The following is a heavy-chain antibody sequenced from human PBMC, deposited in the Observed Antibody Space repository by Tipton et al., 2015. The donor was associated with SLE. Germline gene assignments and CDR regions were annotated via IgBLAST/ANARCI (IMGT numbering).Heavy chain of an antibody. CDR1: GFTFSTSA. CDR3: ARGRGGEFLDY. CDR2: IWYDGSNK. Sequence: QLVQSGGGVVQSGTSLRLSCAASGFTFSTSAMHWVRQAPGKGLEWVAVIWYDGSNKFYADSVKGRFTISRDNSKNTVYLQMNSLRVEDTAVYFCARGRGGEFLDYWGQGTLVTVSS. J-gene: IGHJ4*02. V-gene: IGHV3-33*01. D-gene: IGHD3-16*01.